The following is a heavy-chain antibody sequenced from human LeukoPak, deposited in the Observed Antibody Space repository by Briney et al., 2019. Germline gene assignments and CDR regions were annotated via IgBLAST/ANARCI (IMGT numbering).Heavy chain of an antibody. V-gene: IGHV3-48*03. CDR3: ARVAHDFGFY. CDR2: ISSSGTTI. CDR1: GFTFSFYE. J-gene: IGHJ4*02. D-gene: IGHD4/OR15-4a*01. Sequence: GGSLRLSCATSGFTFSFYEMNWVRQAPGKGLEWVSYISSSGTTIYYADSVKGRFTISRDNAKNSLYLQMNNLRAEGTAVYYCARVAHDFGFYWGQESLVTVSS.